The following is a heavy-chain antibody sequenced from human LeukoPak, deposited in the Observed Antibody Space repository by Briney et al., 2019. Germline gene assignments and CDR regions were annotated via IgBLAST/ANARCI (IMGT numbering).Heavy chain of an antibody. Sequence: GGSLRLSCAASGFTFSSYAMSWVRQAPEKGLEWVSAISGSGGSTYYADSVKGRFTISRDNSKNTLYLQMNSLRAEDTAVYYCAKGLMQHPASYSGSYLDYWGQGTLVTVYS. CDR3: AKGLMQHPASYSGSYLDY. D-gene: IGHD3-10*01. CDR1: GFTFSSYA. CDR2: ISGSGGST. J-gene: IGHJ4*02. V-gene: IGHV3-23*01.